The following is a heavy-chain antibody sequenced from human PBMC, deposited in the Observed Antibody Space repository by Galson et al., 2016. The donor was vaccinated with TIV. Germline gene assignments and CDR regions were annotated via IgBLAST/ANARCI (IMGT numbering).Heavy chain of an antibody. CDR2: IFPNDSDI. V-gene: IGHV5-51*03. J-gene: IGHJ3*01. Sequence: QSGAEVTKPGEPLKISCKDSGYNFRSYWIAWVRQMPGKGFEWLGIIFPNDSDIRYSPYFRGLVTRSADKSTSTAYLQCSSLKASDTAMYYCARMSLLGALDVWGKGTMVIVSS. CDR1: GYNFRSYW. D-gene: IGHD3-16*01. CDR3: ARMSLLGALDV.